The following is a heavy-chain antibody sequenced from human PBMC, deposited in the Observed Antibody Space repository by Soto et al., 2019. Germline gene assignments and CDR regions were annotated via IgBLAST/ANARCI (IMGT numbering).Heavy chain of an antibody. J-gene: IGHJ4*02. CDR1: GDSISAYC. CDR3: ARVTVGTYTPYFSDY. CDR2: LYNSGST. D-gene: IGHD1-26*01. V-gene: IGHV4-59*01. Sequence: SSETLSLTCTVSGDSISAYCWSWIRQPPGQGMEWLGYLYNSGSTNYNPSLKGRVTISVDTSKNQLSLKLTSVTTADTAVYYCARVTVGTYTPYFSDYWSQGTLVTVSS.